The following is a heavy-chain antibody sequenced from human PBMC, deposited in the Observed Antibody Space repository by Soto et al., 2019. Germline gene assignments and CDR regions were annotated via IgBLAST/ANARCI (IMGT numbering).Heavy chain of an antibody. CDR3: ARESRSWYGSIWDY. V-gene: IGHV4-59*12. CDR1: GVSISSYY. J-gene: IGHJ4*02. D-gene: IGHD6-13*01. Sequence: ASETLSLTCTVSGVSISSYYWSWIRQPPGKGLEWIGYIYFSGGTNYNPSLKSRVTISVDTSKNQFSLKLSSVTAADTAVYYCARESRSWYGSIWDYWGQGTLVTVS. CDR2: IYFSGGT.